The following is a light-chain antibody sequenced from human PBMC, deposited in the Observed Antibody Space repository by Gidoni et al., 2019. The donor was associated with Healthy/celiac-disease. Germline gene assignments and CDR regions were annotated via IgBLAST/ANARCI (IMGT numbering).Light chain of an antibody. V-gene: IGKV1-6*01. CDR1: QGIRND. CDR2: AAS. Sequence: AIQMTQSPSSLSASVGDRVTITCRASQGIRNDLGWYQQKPGKAPKLLIYAASSLQSVVPSSFSGSGSGTDFTLTNSSLQPEDLATYYCLQDYNYPPTFGQGTKVEIK. CDR3: LQDYNYPPT. J-gene: IGKJ1*01.